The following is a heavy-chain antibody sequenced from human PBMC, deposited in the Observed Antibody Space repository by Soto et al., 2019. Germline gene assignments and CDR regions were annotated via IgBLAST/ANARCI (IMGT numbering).Heavy chain of an antibody. CDR2: IYYSGST. J-gene: IGHJ4*02. V-gene: IGHV4-61*01. CDR3: ARMSRLGELSFDY. D-gene: IGHD3-16*02. CDR1: GGSVSSGSYY. Sequence: QVQLQESGPGLVKPSETLSLTCTVSGGSVSSGSYYWSWIRQPPGKGLEWIGYIYYSGSTNYNPSLTSRVTISVDTSKNQFSLKLSSVTAADTAVYYCARMSRLGELSFDYWGQGTLVTVSS.